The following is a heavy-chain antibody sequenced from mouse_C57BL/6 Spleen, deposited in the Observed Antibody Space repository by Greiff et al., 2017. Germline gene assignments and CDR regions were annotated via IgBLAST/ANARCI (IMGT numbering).Heavy chain of an antibody. CDR2: IRSKSNNYAT. Sequence: EVKLMESGGGLVQPKGSLKLSCAASGFSFNTYAMNWVRQAPGKGLEWVARIRSKSNNYATYYADSVKDRFTISRDDSESMLYLQMNNLKTEDTAMYYCVRHGGRGYAMDYWGQGTSVTVSS. J-gene: IGHJ4*01. D-gene: IGHD3-3*01. V-gene: IGHV10-1*01. CDR1: GFSFNTYA. CDR3: VRHGGRGYAMDY.